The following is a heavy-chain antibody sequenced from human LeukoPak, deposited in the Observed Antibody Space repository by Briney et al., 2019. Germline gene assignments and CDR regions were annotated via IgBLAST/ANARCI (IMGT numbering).Heavy chain of an antibody. Sequence: SETLSLTCTVSGGSISSYYWSWIRQPPGKGLEWIGYIYYSGSTNYNPSLKSRVTISVDTSKNQFSLKLSSVTAADTAVYYCARSLDHRNWFDPWGQGTLVTVSS. CDR2: IYYSGST. D-gene: IGHD1-14*01. V-gene: IGHV4-59*08. CDR3: ARSLDHRNWFDP. J-gene: IGHJ5*02. CDR1: GGSISSYY.